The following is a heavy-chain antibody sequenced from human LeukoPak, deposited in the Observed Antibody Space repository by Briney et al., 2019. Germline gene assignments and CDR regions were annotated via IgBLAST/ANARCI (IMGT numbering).Heavy chain of an antibody. CDR3: ARGPYGSGSSPIGYFDY. CDR2: INHSGST. Sequence: PSETLSLTCTVSGGSISSYYWSWIRQPPGKGLEWIGEINHSGSTNYNPSLKSRVTISVDTSKNQFSLKLSSVTAADTAVYYCARGPYGSGSSPIGYFDYWGQGTLVTVSS. D-gene: IGHD3-10*01. J-gene: IGHJ4*02. CDR1: GGSISSYY. V-gene: IGHV4-34*01.